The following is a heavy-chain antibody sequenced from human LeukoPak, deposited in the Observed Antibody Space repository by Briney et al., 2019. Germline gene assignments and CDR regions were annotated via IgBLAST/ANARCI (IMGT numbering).Heavy chain of an antibody. D-gene: IGHD1-1*01. V-gene: IGHV4-39*01. CDR1: GGSISSSSYY. Sequence: SETLSLTCTVSGGSISSSSYYWGWIRQPPGKGLEWIGSIYYSGDTYYNPSLKRRRVTISVDTSKNQFSPRLSSVTAADTAVYYCARGPTISETGYFDYWGQGTLVTVSS. CDR2: IYYSGDT. CDR3: ARGPTISETGYFDY. J-gene: IGHJ4*03.